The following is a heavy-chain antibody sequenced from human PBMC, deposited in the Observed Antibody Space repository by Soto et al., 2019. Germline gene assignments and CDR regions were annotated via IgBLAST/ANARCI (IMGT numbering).Heavy chain of an antibody. CDR2: ISAYNGNT. V-gene: IGHV1-18*01. J-gene: IGHJ4*02. D-gene: IGHD3-22*01. CDR3: ARDRARHYYDSSGYSPLVY. CDR1: GYTFTSYG. Sequence: GASVKVSCKASGYTFTSYGISWVRQAPGQGLEWMGWISAYNGNTNYAQKLQGRVTMTTDTSTSTAYMELRSLRSDDTAVYYCARDRARHYYDSSGYSPLVYWGQGTLVTVYS.